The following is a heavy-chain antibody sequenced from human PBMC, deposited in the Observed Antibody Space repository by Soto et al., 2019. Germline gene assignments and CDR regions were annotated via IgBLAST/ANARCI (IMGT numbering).Heavy chain of an antibody. CDR3: AREEINCGGDCFSR. D-gene: IGHD2-21*02. CDR2: ISSSGDLI. Sequence: PGGSLRLSCAASGFTFSSYEMNWVRQAPGRGLEWISYISSSGDLIYYADSVRGRFTASRDSAKNSVYLQMNSLRAEDTAVYYCAREEINCGGDCFSRWGQGPLVTVSS. V-gene: IGHV3-48*03. CDR1: GFTFSSYE. J-gene: IGHJ4*02.